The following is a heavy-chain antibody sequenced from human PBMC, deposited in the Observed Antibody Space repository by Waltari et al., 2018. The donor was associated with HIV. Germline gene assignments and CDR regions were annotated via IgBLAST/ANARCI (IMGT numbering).Heavy chain of an antibody. D-gene: IGHD5-12*01. J-gene: IGHJ5*02. V-gene: IGHV4-34*01. CDR1: GGSFSGYY. CDR2: INHSGRT. CDR3: ARGEEGYSGYDLSWFDT. Sequence: QVQLQQWGAGLLTPSETLSLTCAVYGGSFSGYYWSWIRQPPGKGLEWIGEINHSGRTNYNPSLKSRVTISADTSKNQFSLKVNSVTAADTAVYYCARGEEGYSGYDLSWFDTWGQGTLVTVSS.